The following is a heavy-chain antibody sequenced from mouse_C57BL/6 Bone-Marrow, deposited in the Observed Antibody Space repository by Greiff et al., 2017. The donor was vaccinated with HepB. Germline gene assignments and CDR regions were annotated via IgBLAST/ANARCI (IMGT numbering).Heavy chain of an antibody. D-gene: IGHD1-1*01. CDR3: ASHYGSSYYYAMDY. V-gene: IGHV2-9-1*01. CDR2: IWTGGGT. Sequence: QVQLKESGPGLVAPSQSLSITCTVSGFSLTSYAISWVRQPPGKGLEWLGVIWTGGGTNYNSALKSRLSISKDNSKSQVFLKMNSLQTDDTARYYCASHYGSSYYYAMDYWGQGTSVTVSS. CDR1: GFSLTSYA. J-gene: IGHJ4*01.